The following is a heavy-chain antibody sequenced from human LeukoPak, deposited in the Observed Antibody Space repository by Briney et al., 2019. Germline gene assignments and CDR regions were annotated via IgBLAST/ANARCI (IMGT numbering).Heavy chain of an antibody. CDR1: GFTFGSYS. V-gene: IGHV3-21*01. D-gene: IGHD3-3*01. Sequence: GGSLRLSCAASGFTFGSYSMNWVRQAPGKRLEWVSSISSSSYIYYADSVKGRFTISRDNAKNSLYLQMNSLRAEDTAVYYCARDGRFCGWGQGTLVTVSS. CDR3: ARDGRFCG. J-gene: IGHJ4*02. CDR2: ISSSSYI.